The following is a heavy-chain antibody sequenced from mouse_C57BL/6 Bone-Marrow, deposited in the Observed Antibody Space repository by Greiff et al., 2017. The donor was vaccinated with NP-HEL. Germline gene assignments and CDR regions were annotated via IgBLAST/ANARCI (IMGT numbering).Heavy chain of an antibody. CDR1: GYTFTSYG. J-gene: IGHJ2*01. CDR3: ARGYGSSPFDY. D-gene: IGHD1-1*01. Sequence: QVQLMESGAELARPGASVKLSCTASGYTFTSYGISWVNQRTGQGLEWIGEIYPRSGNTYSNENFKGKATLTADKSSSTACMELRSLTSEDSAVYFCARGYGSSPFDYWGQGTTVTVSS. V-gene: IGHV1-81*01. CDR2: IYPRSGNT.